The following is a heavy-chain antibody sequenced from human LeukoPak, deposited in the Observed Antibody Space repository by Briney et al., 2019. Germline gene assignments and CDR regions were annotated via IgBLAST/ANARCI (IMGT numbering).Heavy chain of an antibody. D-gene: IGHD5-18*01. V-gene: IGHV4-59*01. Sequence: SETLSLTCTVSGDSISNSYWSWSWIRQPPGKGLEWIEYIYYTGSTEKNPSLKSRVTISLDTSNNQISLRLNSVTAADTAVYFCARTRRGYTYGFPSRELRKAFDIWGQGTVVTVSS. J-gene: IGHJ3*02. CDR1: GDSISNSY. CDR3: ARTRRGYTYGFPSRELRKAFDI. CDR2: IYYTGST.